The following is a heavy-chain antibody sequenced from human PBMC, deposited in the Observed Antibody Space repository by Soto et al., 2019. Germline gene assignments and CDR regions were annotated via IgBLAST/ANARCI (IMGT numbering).Heavy chain of an antibody. CDR2: ISSSSSTI. CDR3: ASGAAAGTWWFDP. V-gene: IGHV3-48*02. J-gene: IGHJ5*02. CDR1: GFTFSSYS. D-gene: IGHD6-13*01. Sequence: EVQLVESGGGLVQPGGSLRLSCAASGFTFSSYSMNWVRQAPGKGLEWVSYISSSSSTIYYADYVKGRFTISRDNAKNSLYLQMNSLRDEDTAVYYCASGAAAGTWWFDPWGQGTLVTVSS.